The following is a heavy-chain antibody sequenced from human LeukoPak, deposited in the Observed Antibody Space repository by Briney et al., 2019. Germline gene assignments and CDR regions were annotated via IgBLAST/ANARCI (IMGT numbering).Heavy chain of an antibody. CDR1: GFTFSSYA. CDR3: AREVWQQLVGGYFDY. CDR2: ISYDGSNK. J-gene: IGHJ4*02. Sequence: PGGSLRLSCAASGFTFSSYAMHWVRQAPGKGLEWVAVISYDGSNKYYADSVKGRFTISRDNSKNTLYVQMNSLRAEDTAVYYCAREVWQQLVGGYFDYWGQGTLVTVSS. V-gene: IGHV3-30*04. D-gene: IGHD6-13*01.